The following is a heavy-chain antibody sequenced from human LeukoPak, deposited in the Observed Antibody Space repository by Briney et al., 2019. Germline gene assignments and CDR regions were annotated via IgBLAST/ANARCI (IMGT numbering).Heavy chain of an antibody. CDR2: XYYSGST. J-gene: IGHJ4*02. V-gene: IGHV4-39*01. CDR3: ANNGYSSSWYDPFDY. D-gene: IGHD6-13*01. Sequence: SETLSLTCTVSGGSISSSSYYWGWIRQPPGXXXXXXXXXYYSGSTYYNPSLKSRVTISVDTSKNQFSLKLSSVTAADTAVYYCANNGYSSSWYDPFDYWGQGTLVTVSS. CDR1: GGSISSSSYY.